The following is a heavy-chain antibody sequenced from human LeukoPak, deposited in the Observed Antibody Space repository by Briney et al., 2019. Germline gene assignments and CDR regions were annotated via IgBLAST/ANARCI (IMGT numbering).Heavy chain of an antibody. D-gene: IGHD3-10*01. V-gene: IGHV1-2*02. CDR2: IDPNSGGT. Sequence: ASVKVSCKASGYTFTGYYMHWVRQAPGQGLEWMGWIDPNSGGTNYAQKFQGRVTMTRGTSISTAYMELSRLRSDDTAVYYCAGTMVRGVIKRGAFDIWGQGTMVTVSS. J-gene: IGHJ3*02. CDR1: GYTFTGYY. CDR3: AGTMVRGVIKRGAFDI.